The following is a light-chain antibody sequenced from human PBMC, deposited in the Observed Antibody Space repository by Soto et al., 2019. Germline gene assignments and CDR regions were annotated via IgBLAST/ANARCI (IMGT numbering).Light chain of an antibody. V-gene: IGKV3-20*01. J-gene: IGKJ5*01. Sequence: EILLAHSPGTLSLSPVEIATLSCRSSQSVSSSYLAWYQQKPGQAPRLLIYGASSRATGIKDRFSGSGSGKDFTITISRMETEDFAVYYCQQYGSSLLTFGNGPRRALK. CDR3: QQYGSSLLT. CDR2: GAS. CDR1: QSVSSSY.